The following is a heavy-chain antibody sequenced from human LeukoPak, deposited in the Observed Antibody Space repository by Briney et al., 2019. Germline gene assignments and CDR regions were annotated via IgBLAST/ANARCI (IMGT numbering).Heavy chain of an antibody. J-gene: IGHJ3*02. CDR3: ARVDSSGWYSAFDI. Sequence: ASVKVSCKASGYTFTSYDINWVRQATAQGLEWMGWMNPNSGNTGYAQKFQGRVTITRNTSISTAYMELSSLRSEDTAVYYCARVDSSGWYSAFDIWGQGTMVTVSS. V-gene: IGHV1-8*03. D-gene: IGHD6-19*01. CDR2: MNPNSGNT. CDR1: GYTFTSYD.